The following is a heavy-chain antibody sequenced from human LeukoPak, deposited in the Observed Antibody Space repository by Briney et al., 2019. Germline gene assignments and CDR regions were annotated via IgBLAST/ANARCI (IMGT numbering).Heavy chain of an antibody. CDR3: ARDFWAAYRVDYFDY. Sequence: GGSLRLSCVASRFTFSNYWMSWVRRAPGKGLEWVANIKQDGSETYYVDSVRGRFTISRDNAKKSLYLQMNSLRAEDTAVYYCARDFWAAYRVDYFDYWGQGTLVTVSS. V-gene: IGHV3-7*01. CDR1: RFTFSNYW. J-gene: IGHJ4*02. D-gene: IGHD3/OR15-3a*01. CDR2: IKQDGSET.